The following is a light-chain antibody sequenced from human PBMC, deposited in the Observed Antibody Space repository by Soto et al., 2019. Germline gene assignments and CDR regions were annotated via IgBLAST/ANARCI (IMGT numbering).Light chain of an antibody. V-gene: IGKV1-5*03. CDR1: QSLSNW. J-gene: IGKJ1*01. CDR3: QQYNSYSLWT. Sequence: DIQLTQSPSTLSASVGDRVTITCRASQSLSNWLAWYQQKPGKAPKLLIYQASNLESGVPSRFSGSGSGTEFTLTISSLQPDDFATYYCQQYNSYSLWTFGQGTKVEIK. CDR2: QAS.